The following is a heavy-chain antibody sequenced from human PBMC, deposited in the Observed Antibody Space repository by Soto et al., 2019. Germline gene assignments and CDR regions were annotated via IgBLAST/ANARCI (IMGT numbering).Heavy chain of an antibody. V-gene: IGHV4-31*02. Sequence: SETLSLTXTVSGGSIRSGGYYWSWVRQSPRRGLEWIGNIYYSGSTYYNPSLKSRLTISVDTSKNQFSLNLSSVTAADTAVYYCARDRLMATAGTARHYFGLDVWGQGTTVTVSS. J-gene: IGHJ6*02. CDR3: ARDRLMATAGTARHYFGLDV. CDR1: GGSIRSGGYY. D-gene: IGHD5-18*01. CDR2: IYYSGST.